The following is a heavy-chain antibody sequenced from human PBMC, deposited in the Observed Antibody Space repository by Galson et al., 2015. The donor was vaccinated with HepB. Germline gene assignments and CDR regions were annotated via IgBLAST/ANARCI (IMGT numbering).Heavy chain of an antibody. D-gene: IGHD2/OR15-2a*01. V-gene: IGHV1-2*02. J-gene: IGHJ6*02. Sequence: SVKVSCKASGYTFTAYFINWVRQAPGRGLEWMGWINPDSGGTHYAQNFQGRVAMTRDTSIRNAYMELRGLRSDDTAVYYCARDAFSVRREYYYGMDVWGQGTTVAVSS. CDR2: INPDSGGT. CDR1: GYTFTAYF. CDR3: ARDAFSVRREYYYGMDV.